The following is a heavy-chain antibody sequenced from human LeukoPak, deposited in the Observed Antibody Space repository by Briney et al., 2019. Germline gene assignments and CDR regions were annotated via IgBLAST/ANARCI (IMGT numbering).Heavy chain of an antibody. CDR1: GFTFDDYG. CDR3: ARVGPMVVVPAAIYDAFDI. Sequence: PGGSLRLSCAASGFTFDDYGMSWVRQAPGKGLEWVSGINWNGGSTGYADSVKGRFTISRDNAKNSLYLQMNSLRAEDTALYYCARVGPMVVVPAAIYDAFDIWGQGTMVTVSS. D-gene: IGHD2-2*01. J-gene: IGHJ3*02. V-gene: IGHV3-20*04. CDR2: INWNGGST.